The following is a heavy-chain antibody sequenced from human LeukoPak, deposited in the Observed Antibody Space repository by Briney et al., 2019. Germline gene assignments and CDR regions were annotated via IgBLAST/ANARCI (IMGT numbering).Heavy chain of an antibody. CDR2: IYPRDGST. Sequence: ASVKVSCKASGYTFTSDYIHWVRQAPGQGLEWMGMIYPRDGSTSYAQRFQGRVTVTRDTSTSTVHMELSGLRSEDTAVYYCARDQEGFDYWGQGTLVTVSS. CDR3: ARDQEGFDY. J-gene: IGHJ4*02. CDR1: GYTFTSDY. V-gene: IGHV1-46*01.